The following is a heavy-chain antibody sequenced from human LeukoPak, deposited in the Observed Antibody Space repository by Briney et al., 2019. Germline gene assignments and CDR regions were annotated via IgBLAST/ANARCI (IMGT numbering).Heavy chain of an antibody. J-gene: IGHJ4*02. CDR1: GGSISSSSYY. CDR2: IYYSGST. CDR3: ARRGIVGATVDY. V-gene: IGHV4-39*01. D-gene: IGHD1-26*01. Sequence: SETLSLTCTVSGGSISSSSYYWGWIRQPPGKGLEWIGSIYYSGSTYYNPSLKNRVTISVDTSKNQFSLKLSSVTAADTAVYYCARRGIVGATVDYWGQGTLVTVSS.